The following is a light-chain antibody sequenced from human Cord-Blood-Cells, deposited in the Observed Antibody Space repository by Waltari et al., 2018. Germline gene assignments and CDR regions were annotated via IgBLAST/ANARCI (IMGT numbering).Light chain of an antibody. CDR1: QSISSW. Sequence: IQMTQSPSTLSASVGDRVTITCRASQSISSWFAWYQQKPGKATKPLIHDASSLESGVPSRFSVSGSGTDFTLTISSLQPDYFATYTRQQYKSYSTFGQGTKVEIK. J-gene: IGKJ1*01. CDR3: QQYKSYST. CDR2: DAS. V-gene: IGKV1-5*01.